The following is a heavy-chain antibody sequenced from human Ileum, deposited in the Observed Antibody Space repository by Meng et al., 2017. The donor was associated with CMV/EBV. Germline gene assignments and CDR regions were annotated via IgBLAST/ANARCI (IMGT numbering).Heavy chain of an antibody. J-gene: IGHJ4*02. CDR3: ARGVRSLTLFLFAARDYSFDK. D-gene: IGHD2-21*01. CDR2: IYDSRNI. Sequence: SETLSLTCTVSGGSISGYYWSWIRQTPGKGLEWIGYIYDSRNINYNPSLKSRVSMSVDTSRNQFSLKLKSVTAADTAVYYRARGVRSLTLFLFAARDYSFDKWGLGMLVTVSS. V-gene: IGHV4-59*01. CDR1: GGSISGYY.